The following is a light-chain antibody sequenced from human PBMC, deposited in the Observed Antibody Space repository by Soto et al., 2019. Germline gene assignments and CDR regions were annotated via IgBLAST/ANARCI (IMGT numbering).Light chain of an antibody. CDR3: QRYNNRPLT. Sequence: EIVMTQSPATPSVSPGERATLSCRASQSVSTNVAWYEQKPGQPPRLLIYGASTRATGISASFRGSVSGTEFTITINSLQSEDFAVYHVQRYNNRPLTFVQGTKREIK. V-gene: IGKV3-15*01. CDR2: GAS. CDR1: QSVSTN. J-gene: IGKJ2*01.